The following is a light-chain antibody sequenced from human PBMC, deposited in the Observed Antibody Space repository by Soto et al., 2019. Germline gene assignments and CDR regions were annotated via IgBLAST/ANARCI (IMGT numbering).Light chain of an antibody. Sequence: QSVLTQPPSASGTPGQRVTISCSGSSSNIGSHTVNWYQQLPGTAPKLLISSNNQRPSGVPDRFSGSKSGTSASLAISGLQSEDEADYFCAAWDDSLNGYVFGTGTKVTVL. J-gene: IGLJ1*01. CDR2: SNN. CDR1: SSNIGSHT. CDR3: AAWDDSLNGYV. V-gene: IGLV1-44*01.